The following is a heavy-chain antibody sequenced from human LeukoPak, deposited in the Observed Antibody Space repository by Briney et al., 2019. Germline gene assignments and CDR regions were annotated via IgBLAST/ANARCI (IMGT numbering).Heavy chain of an antibody. CDR1: GGGFNGYH. CDR3: ARGNIVATILGGLHGTTAFDF. D-gene: IGHD5-12*01. Sequence: SHTVSLICGVSGGGFNGYHWSWLRQAPGKGLEWIGEMIHSGSSNYNPSLRSRVTISGDTSKNQFSLKLNSLTAADTAVYYCARGNIVATILGGLHGTTAFDFWGQGILVTVSS. V-gene: IGHV4-34*01. CDR2: MIHSGSS. J-gene: IGHJ4*02.